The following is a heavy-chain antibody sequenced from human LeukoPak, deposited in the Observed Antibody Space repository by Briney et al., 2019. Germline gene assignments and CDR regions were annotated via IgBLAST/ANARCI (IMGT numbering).Heavy chain of an antibody. CDR2: ILYEGSNK. CDR1: GFTFSSYG. Sequence: GGSLRLSCAASGFTFSSYGMHWVRQAPGKGLEWVVFILYEGSNKYYADSVKGRFNISRDNSKKTLYLKMNSLRAEDTAVYYCAKTLREWELCDYWGQGTLVTISS. J-gene: IGHJ4*02. D-gene: IGHD1-26*01. V-gene: IGHV3-30*02. CDR3: AKTLREWELCDY.